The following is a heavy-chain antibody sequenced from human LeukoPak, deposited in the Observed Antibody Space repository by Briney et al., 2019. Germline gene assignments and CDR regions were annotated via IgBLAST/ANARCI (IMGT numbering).Heavy chain of an antibody. CDR2: SGSGGGT. CDR1: GFTFSSYA. Sequence: GGSLRLSCAASGFTFSSYAMSWVRQAPGKGLEWVSASGSGGGTHYADSVKGRFTISRDNSKNTLYLQMNSLRAEDTAVYYCAQHNSGIGFDPWGQGTLVTVSS. J-gene: IGHJ5*02. CDR3: AQHNSGIGFDP. D-gene: IGHD6-19*01. V-gene: IGHV3-23*01.